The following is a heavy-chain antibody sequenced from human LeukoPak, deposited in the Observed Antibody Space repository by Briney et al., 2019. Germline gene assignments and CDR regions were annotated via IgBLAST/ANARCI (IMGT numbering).Heavy chain of an antibody. D-gene: IGHD2-2*01. V-gene: IGHV3-30*18. Sequence: GRSLRLSCAASGFSFSTYAMHWVRQAPGKGLEWVAVMSYDGVIKYYADSVKGRFTISRDNSKNTLYLQMNSLSTEDTALYSCAKDLFAPKLHGYCSTTSCYAGVGVFDMWGQGTMVIVSS. CDR3: AKDLFAPKLHGYCSTTSCYAGVGVFDM. CDR1: GFSFSTYA. J-gene: IGHJ3*02. CDR2: MSYDGVIK.